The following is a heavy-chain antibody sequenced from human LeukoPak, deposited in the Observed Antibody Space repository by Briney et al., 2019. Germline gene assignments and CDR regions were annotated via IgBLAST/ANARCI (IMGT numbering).Heavy chain of an antibody. Sequence: PGGSLRLSCAASGFTFSSYSMNWVRQAPGKGLEWVSSISSSSSYIYYADSVKGRFTISRDNAKNSLYLQMNSLRAEDTAVYYCARSTEWRRRSGYDYWGQGTLVTVSS. CDR1: GFTFSSYS. CDR3: ARSTEWRRRSGYDY. D-gene: IGHD5-12*01. J-gene: IGHJ4*02. V-gene: IGHV3-21*01. CDR2: ISSSSSYI.